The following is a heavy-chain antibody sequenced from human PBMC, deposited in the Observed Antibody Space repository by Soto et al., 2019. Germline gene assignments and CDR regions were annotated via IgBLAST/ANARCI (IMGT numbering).Heavy chain of an antibody. CDR3: ARSKQLAYGMCV. CDR1: GFTVGSNY. D-gene: IGHD6-13*01. V-gene: IGHV3-66*01. CDR2: IYSSGST. J-gene: IGHJ6*02. Sequence: EVQLVESGGGLVQPGGSLRLSCAASGFTVGSNYMNWVRQAPGKGLEWVSVIYSSGSTYYADSVKGRFTISRDNSKNTLYLQMYRLGAGDTAVYYCARSKQLAYGMCVWGQGTTVTVSS.